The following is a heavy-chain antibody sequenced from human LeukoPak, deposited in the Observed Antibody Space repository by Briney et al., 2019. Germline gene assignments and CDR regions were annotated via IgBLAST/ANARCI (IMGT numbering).Heavy chain of an antibody. Sequence: GGSLRLSCAASGFTFSSYGMHWVRQAPGKGLEWVAFIRYDGSNKYYADSVKGRFTISRDNSKNTLHLQMNSLRAEDTAVYYCAKGSRIAAAGTGYNWFDPWGQGTLVTVSS. J-gene: IGHJ5*02. CDR1: GFTFSSYG. CDR2: IRYDGSNK. V-gene: IGHV3-30*02. CDR3: AKGSRIAAAGTGYNWFDP. D-gene: IGHD6-13*01.